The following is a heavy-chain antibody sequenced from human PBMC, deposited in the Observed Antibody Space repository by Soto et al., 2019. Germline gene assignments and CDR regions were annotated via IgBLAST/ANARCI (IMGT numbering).Heavy chain of an antibody. D-gene: IGHD3-16*02. CDR2: IYYSGST. CDR1: GGSISSGGYY. Sequence: ASETLSLTCTVSGGSISSGGYYWSWIRQHPGKGLEWIGYIYYSGSTYYNPSLKSRVTISVDTSKNQFSLKLSSVTAADTAVYYCARDLGFMITFGGVIVPRDYYYYGMDVWGQGTTVTVAS. J-gene: IGHJ6*02. V-gene: IGHV4-31*03. CDR3: ARDLGFMITFGGVIVPRDYYYYGMDV.